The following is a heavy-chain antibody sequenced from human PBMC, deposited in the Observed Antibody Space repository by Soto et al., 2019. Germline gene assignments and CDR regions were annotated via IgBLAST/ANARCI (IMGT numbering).Heavy chain of an antibody. CDR2: VYPGDSDT. V-gene: IGHV5-51*04. CDR3: VTMVRGVIFDF. CDR1: GYTFSNSW. Sequence: GESLKISCKASGYTFSNSWIGWVRQMPGKGLEWMGIVYPGDSDTRYSPSFQGQVTISADTPISTAYLQWSSLKASDAAIYYCVTMVRGVIFDFWGQGSPVTVSS. D-gene: IGHD3-10*01. J-gene: IGHJ4*02.